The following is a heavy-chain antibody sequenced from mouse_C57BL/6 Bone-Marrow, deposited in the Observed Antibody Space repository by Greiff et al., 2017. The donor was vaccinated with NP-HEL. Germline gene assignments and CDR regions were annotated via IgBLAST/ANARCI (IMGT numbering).Heavy chain of an antibody. D-gene: IGHD2-1*01. J-gene: IGHJ4*01. V-gene: IGHV1-55*01. CDR1: GYTFTSYW. CDR2: IYPGSGST. Sequence: QVQLKQSGAELVKPGASVKMSCKASGYTFTSYWITWVKQRPGQGLEWIGDIYPGSGSTNYNEKFKSKATLTVDTSSSTAYMQLSSLTSEDSAVYYCARDYYGPYYYAMDYWGQGTSVTVSS. CDR3: ARDYYGPYYYAMDY.